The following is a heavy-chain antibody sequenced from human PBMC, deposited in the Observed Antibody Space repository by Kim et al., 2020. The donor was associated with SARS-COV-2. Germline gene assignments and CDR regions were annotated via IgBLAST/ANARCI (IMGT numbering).Heavy chain of an antibody. CDR2: IYSGGST. CDR3: AREVRYGSGSYYTYYYGMDV. V-gene: IGHV3-53*01. CDR1: GFTVSSNY. Sequence: GGSLRLSCAASGFTVSSNYMSWVRQAPGKGLEWVSVIYSGGSTYYADYVKGRFTISRDNSKNTLYLQMNSLRAEDTAVYYCAREVRYGSGSYYTYYYGMDVWGQGTTVTVSS. J-gene: IGHJ6*02. D-gene: IGHD3-10*01.